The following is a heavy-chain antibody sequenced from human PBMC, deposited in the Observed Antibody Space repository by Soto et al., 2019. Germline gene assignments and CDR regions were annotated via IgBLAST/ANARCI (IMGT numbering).Heavy chain of an antibody. Sequence: SVKVSCKASGGTFSSYAISWVRQAPGQGLEWIGGIIPIFGTANYAQKFQGRVTITADESTSTAYMELSSLRSEDTAVYYCAFSSSAYYDSSGPHAFDIWGQGTMVTVSS. CDR3: AFSSSAYYDSSGPHAFDI. V-gene: IGHV1-69*13. CDR2: IIPIFGTA. J-gene: IGHJ3*02. CDR1: GGTFSSYA. D-gene: IGHD3-22*01.